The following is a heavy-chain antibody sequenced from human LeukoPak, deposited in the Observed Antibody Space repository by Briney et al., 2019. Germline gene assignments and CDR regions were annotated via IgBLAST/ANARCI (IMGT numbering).Heavy chain of an antibody. V-gene: IGHV3-30-3*01. CDR3: ASSWGQQLVDWFDP. CDR1: GFTFSSYA. J-gene: IGHJ5*02. Sequence: GGSLRLSCAASGFTFSSYAMHWVRQAPGKGLEWVAVISYDGSNKYYADSVKGRFTISRDNSKNTLYLQMNSLRAEDTAVYYCASSWGQQLVDWFDPWGPGTLVTVSS. CDR2: ISYDGSNK. D-gene: IGHD6-13*01.